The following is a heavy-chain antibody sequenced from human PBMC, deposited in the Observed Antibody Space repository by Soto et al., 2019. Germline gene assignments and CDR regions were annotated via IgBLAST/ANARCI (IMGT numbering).Heavy chain of an antibody. CDR2: IYAGGTSK. J-gene: IGHJ4*02. Sequence: GGSLRLSCAASGFTFSNFAMFWVRQAPGKGLEWVSTIYAGGTSKYCAASVKGRFTISRDNSKDTLFLQMDSLRAEDTAVYFCAKDLIRGDGYEDPDYWGQGTLVTVSS. V-gene: IGHV3-23*01. CDR1: GFTFSNFA. D-gene: IGHD3-10*01. CDR3: AKDLIRGDGYEDPDY.